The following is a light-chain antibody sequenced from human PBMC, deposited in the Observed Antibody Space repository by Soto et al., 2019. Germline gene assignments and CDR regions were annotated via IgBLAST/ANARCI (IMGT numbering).Light chain of an antibody. V-gene: IGKV1-39*01. CDR2: AAS. CDR3: QQSYNAPPYT. Sequence: DIQMTQSPSSLSASLGDRGTITCRARQSISRYLNWYQQKPGKAPKLLIYAASSLQSGVPSRFSGSGSGTDFTLTISSLQPEDFATYYGQQSYNAPPYTFGQGTKLEIK. CDR1: QSISRY. J-gene: IGKJ2*01.